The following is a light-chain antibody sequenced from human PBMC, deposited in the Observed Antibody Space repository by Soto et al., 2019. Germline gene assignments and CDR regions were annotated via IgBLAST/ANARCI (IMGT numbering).Light chain of an antibody. CDR1: RDIDNS. V-gene: IGKV1-27*01. J-gene: IGKJ1*01. CDR3: QKYNKAPWI. Sequence: DIQVTQSPPSLSASVGDRVTITCRASRDIDNSLAWYQQVPGKAPKLLIYAASTLQSGVPSRFRGSGSGTSVILTITSLQPEDVATYYCQKYNKAPWIFGQGTKVEV. CDR2: AAS.